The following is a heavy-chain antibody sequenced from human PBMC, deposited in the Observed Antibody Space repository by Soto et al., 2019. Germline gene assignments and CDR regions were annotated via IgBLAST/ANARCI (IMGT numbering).Heavy chain of an antibody. V-gene: IGHV3-23*01. CDR3: AQSPGYSSSWYDY. CDR2: ISGSGGST. CDR1: GFTLSSYA. Sequence: WSSLGLSCAASGFTLSSYAMSWVRQAPGKGLEWVSAISGSGGSTYCADSVKGRFTISRDNYKNTLYLQMSSLRAEDTAVYYCAQSPGYSSSWYDYWGQGTLVTVSS. J-gene: IGHJ4*02. D-gene: IGHD6-13*01.